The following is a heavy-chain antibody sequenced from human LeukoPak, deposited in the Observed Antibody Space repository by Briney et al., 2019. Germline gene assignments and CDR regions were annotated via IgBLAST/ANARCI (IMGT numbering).Heavy chain of an antibody. Sequence: SQTLSLTCAISGYSVSSNSAAWNWIRQAPSRDLEWLGRTYYRAKWYDDYAVSVKSRIIINPDTSKNQFSLQLNSVTPDDTAVYYCANGGCSSSGCYGMDVWGQGTTVTVSS. D-gene: IGHD3-22*01. CDR1: GYSVSSNSAA. V-gene: IGHV6-1*01. CDR3: ANGGCSSSGCYGMDV. J-gene: IGHJ6*02. CDR2: TYYRAKWYD.